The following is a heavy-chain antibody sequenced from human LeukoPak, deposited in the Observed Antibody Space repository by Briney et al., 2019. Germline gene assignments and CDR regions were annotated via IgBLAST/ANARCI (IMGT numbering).Heavy chain of an antibody. CDR2: FDPEDGET. CDR3: ATEGDSSSWLSFDY. J-gene: IGHJ4*02. CDR1: GYTLTELS. Sequence: ASVKVSCKVSGYTLTELSMHWVRQAPGKGLEWMGGFDPEDGETIYAQKFQGRVTMTEDTSTDTAYMELSSLRSEDTAVYYCATEGDSSSWLSFDYWGQGTLVTVSS. V-gene: IGHV1-24*01. D-gene: IGHD6-13*01.